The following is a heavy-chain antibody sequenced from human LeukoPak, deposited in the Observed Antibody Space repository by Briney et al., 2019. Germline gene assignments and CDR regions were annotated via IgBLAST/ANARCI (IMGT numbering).Heavy chain of an antibody. V-gene: IGHV1-8*03. CDR2: MNPNSGNT. Sequence: GASVKVSCKASGYTFTSYDINWVRQATGQGLEWMGRMNPNSGNTGYAQKFQGRVTITRNTSISTAYMELSSLRSEDTAVYYCARRDIGSGSRNYDYWGQGTLVTVSS. J-gene: IGHJ4*02. CDR1: GYTFTSYD. D-gene: IGHD6-19*01. CDR3: ARRDIGSGSRNYDY.